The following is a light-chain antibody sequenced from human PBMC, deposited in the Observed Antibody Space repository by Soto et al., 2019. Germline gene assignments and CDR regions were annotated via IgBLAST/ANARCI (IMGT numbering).Light chain of an antibody. CDR2: DAS. Sequence: DSQMTQSPSTLSAAVGDRVTITCRASQSISSWLAWYQQKPGKAPKLLIYDASSLESGVPSRFSGSGSGTEFTLTISSLQPDDFATYYCQQYNSYPTFGQGTKV. CDR3: QQYNSYPT. V-gene: IGKV1-5*01. J-gene: IGKJ1*01. CDR1: QSISSW.